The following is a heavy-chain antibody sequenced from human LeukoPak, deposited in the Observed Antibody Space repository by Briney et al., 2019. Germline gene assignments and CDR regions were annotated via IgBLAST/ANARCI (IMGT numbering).Heavy chain of an antibody. Sequence: ASVKVSCKASGYTFTSYGISWVRQAPGQGLEWMGWISAYNGNTNYAQKLQGRVTMTTDTSTSTAYMELRSLRSDDTAVYYCARFGAGILGSGWYLDYYYYYGMDVWGQGTTVTVSS. J-gene: IGHJ6*02. CDR3: ARFGAGILGSGWYLDYYYYYGMDV. CDR2: ISAYNGNT. D-gene: IGHD6-19*01. CDR1: GYTFTSYG. V-gene: IGHV1-18*01.